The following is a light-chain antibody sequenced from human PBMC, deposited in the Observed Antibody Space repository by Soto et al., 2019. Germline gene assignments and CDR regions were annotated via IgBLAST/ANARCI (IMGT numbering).Light chain of an antibody. J-gene: IGKJ2*01. CDR1: QGISNA. Sequence: AIQLTQSPSSLSASVGDRVIITCRTSQGISNALAWYQLKPGKAPKLLTYDASSLESGVPSRFSGSGSGTDFTLPISSLQPEDFATYYCQQFNYYPATFGLGTKLQIK. V-gene: IGKV1D-13*01. CDR2: DAS. CDR3: QQFNYYPAT.